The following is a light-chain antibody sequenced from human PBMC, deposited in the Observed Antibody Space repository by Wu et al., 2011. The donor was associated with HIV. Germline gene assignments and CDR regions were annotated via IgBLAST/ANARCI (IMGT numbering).Light chain of an antibody. CDR3: QQYNNWPPAIT. CDR2: VHR. V-gene: IGKV3-15*01. J-gene: IGKJ5*01. Sequence: KPGQXPALIHVHRQGTGIPARFRGSESGTEFTLSISSMQSEDFALYYCQQYNNWPPAITFGQGTRLEIK.